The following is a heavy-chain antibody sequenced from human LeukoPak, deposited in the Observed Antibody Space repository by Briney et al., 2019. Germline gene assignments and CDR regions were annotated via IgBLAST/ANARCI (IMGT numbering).Heavy chain of an antibody. V-gene: IGHV3-30*18. CDR1: GFAFSTYG. Sequence: PGRSLRLSCAASGFAFSTYGIHWVRQAPGKGLEWVAVISYDGSHKTYADSVKGRFTISRDNSKNTLYLQMNSLRAEDTAVYYCAKDWDPRVDTAMVLAYWGQGTLVTVSS. D-gene: IGHD5-18*01. J-gene: IGHJ4*02. CDR2: ISYDGSHK. CDR3: AKDWDPRVDTAMVLAY.